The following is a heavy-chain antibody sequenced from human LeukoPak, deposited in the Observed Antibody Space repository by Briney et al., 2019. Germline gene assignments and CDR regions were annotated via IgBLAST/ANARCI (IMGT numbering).Heavy chain of an antibody. V-gene: IGHV4-59*01. CDR3: AGQRIGYIGYKNTYGMDV. CDR2: IYYSGST. J-gene: IGHJ6*02. Sequence: SETLSLTCTVSGGSISSYYWSWIRQPPGKGLEWIGYIYYSGSTNYNPSLKSRVTLSVDTSKNQFSLKMSSVAAADTAVYFCAGQRIGYIGYKNTYGMDVWAQGTTVTV. D-gene: IGHD5-12*01. CDR1: GGSISSYY.